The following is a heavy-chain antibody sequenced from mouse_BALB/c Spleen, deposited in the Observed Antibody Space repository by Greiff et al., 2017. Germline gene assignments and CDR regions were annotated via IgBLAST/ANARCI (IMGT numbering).Heavy chain of an antibody. J-gene: IGHJ2*01. V-gene: IGHV5-17*02. D-gene: IGHD2-1*01. CDR3: ARGDYGNYYFDY. CDR2: ISSGSSTI. Sequence: EVKLVESGGGLVQPGGSRKLSCAASGFTFSSFGMHWVRQAPEKGLEWVAYISSGSSTIYYADTVKGRFTISRDNPKNTLFLQMTSLRSEDTAMYYCARGDYGNYYFDYWGQGTTLTVSS. CDR1: GFTFSSFG.